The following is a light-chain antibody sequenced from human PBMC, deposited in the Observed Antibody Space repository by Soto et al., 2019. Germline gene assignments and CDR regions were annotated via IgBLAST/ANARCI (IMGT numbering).Light chain of an antibody. J-gene: IGKJ3*01. V-gene: IGKV1-9*01. CDR2: AAS. CDR1: QGISSY. Sequence: IQLTQSPSSLSASVGDRVTITCRASQGISSYLAWYQQKPGKAPKLLIYAASTLQSGVPSRFSGSGSGTDFTLTISSLQPEDFATYYCQQLNSYAFTFGPGTKVGIK. CDR3: QQLNSYAFT.